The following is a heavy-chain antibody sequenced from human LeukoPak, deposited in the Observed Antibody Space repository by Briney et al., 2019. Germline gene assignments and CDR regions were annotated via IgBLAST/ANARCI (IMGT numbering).Heavy chain of an antibody. CDR1: GYLFISYG. J-gene: IGHJ3*01. V-gene: IGHV1-18*01. Sequence: ASVKVSCKASGYLFISYGINWVRQAPGQGLEWMGWISAYNGQTNYAQEFQGRVTMTTDTSTTTAYMELTGLRFNDTAVYYCAKDLYSSLSGSEVFDVWGQGTRVTVSS. CDR2: ISAYNGQT. CDR3: AKDLYSSLSGSEVFDV. D-gene: IGHD3-10*01.